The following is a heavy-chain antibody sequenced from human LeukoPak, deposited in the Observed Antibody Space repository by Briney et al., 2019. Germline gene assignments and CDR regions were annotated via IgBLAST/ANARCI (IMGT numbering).Heavy chain of an antibody. CDR1: GFIFSSYA. D-gene: IGHD1-26*01. J-gene: IGHJ4*02. CDR2: ISGSGGST. Sequence: GGSLRLSCAASGFIFSSYAMHWVRQAPGKGLEWVSAISGSGGSTYYADSVKGRFTISRDNSKNTLYLQMNSLRAEDTAVYYCAKDDLLYSGSYFDYWGQGTLVTVSS. V-gene: IGHV3-23*01. CDR3: AKDDLLYSGSYFDY.